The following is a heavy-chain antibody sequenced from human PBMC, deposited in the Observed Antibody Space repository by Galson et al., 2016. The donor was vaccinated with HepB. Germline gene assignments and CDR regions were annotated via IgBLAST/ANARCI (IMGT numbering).Heavy chain of an antibody. J-gene: IGHJ3*02. CDR2: ISSSGSSI. CDR3: ARDRKQLVFSDVFDI. D-gene: IGHD6-6*01. V-gene: IGHV3-11*01. Sequence: SLRLSCAASGFTFSDYYMSWIRQAPGKGLEWVSYISSSGSSIYYADSVKGRFTISRDNAKNSLYLQMNSLRAEDPGVYYCARDRKQLVFSDVFDIWGQGTMVTVSS. CDR1: GFTFSDYY.